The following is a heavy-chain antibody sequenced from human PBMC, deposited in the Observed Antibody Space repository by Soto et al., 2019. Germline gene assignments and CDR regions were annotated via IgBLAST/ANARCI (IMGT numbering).Heavy chain of an antibody. V-gene: IGHV1-18*01. J-gene: IGHJ4*02. Sequence: ASVKVSCKASGYTFTSYGISWLRQAPGQGLEWLGWISTFKGNTKYAQMFQGRVTVTTDTSTNTVNMELRSLRSDDTATYYCARTIYSSGWYYFDYWGQGTPVTV. D-gene: IGHD6-19*01. CDR3: ARTIYSSGWYYFDY. CDR2: ISTFKGNT. CDR1: GYTFTSYG.